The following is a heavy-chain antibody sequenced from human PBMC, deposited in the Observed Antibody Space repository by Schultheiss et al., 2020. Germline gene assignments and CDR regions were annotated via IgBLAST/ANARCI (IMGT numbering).Heavy chain of an antibody. J-gene: IGHJ4*02. V-gene: IGHV3-23*01. CDR3: ARPLWFGESGTDY. CDR2: ISGSGGST. D-gene: IGHD3-10*01. CDR1: GFTFSSYA. Sequence: GGSLRLSCAASGFTFSSYAMSWVRQAPGKGLEWVSAISGSGGSTYYADSVKGRFTISRDNSKNTLYLQMNSLRAEDTAVYYCARPLWFGESGTDYWGQGTLVTVSS.